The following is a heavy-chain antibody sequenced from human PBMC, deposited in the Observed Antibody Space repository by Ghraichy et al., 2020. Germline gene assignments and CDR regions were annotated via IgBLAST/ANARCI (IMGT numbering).Heavy chain of an antibody. CDR1: GFTFSSYS. J-gene: IGHJ4*02. CDR3: VRDGCSGRTCTFYN. D-gene: IGHD2-15*01. Sequence: LTCVATGFTFSSYSMNWVRQAPGKGLEWVSYIGSGGSSSYYADSVKGRFTISRDNAKNSVYLDMNSLRAEDTALYYCVRDGCSGRTCTFYNWGQGALVTVSS. CDR2: IGSGGSSS. V-gene: IGHV3-48*04.